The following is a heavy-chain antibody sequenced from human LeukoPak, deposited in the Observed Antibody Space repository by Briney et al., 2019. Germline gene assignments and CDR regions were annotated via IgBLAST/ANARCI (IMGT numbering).Heavy chain of an antibody. D-gene: IGHD4-23*01. V-gene: IGHV3-23*01. Sequence: GSLRLSCAASGFTFSSYGMSWVRQAPGKGLEWVSAISGSGGSTYYADSVKGRFTISRDNSKNTLYLQMNSLRADDTAVYYCARRAGGYSHPYDYWGQGILVTVSS. CDR2: ISGSGGST. J-gene: IGHJ4*02. CDR1: GFTFSSYG. CDR3: ARRAGGYSHPYDY.